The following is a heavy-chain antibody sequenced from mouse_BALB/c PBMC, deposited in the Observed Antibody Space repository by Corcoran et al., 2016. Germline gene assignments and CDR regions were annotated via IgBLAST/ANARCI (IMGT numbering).Heavy chain of an antibody. CDR3: AREPFAMDY. V-gene: IGHV9-1*02. CDR2: INTYTGEP. J-gene: IGHJ4*01. Sequence: QIPLVQSGPELKKPGETVKISCKASGYTLTNYGMNWVKQATGKGLNWMGWINTYTGEPTYADDFKGRFAFSFETSASTAYLQIKNLKNEYMATYFCAREPFAMDYWGQGTSVTVSS. CDR1: GYTLTNYG.